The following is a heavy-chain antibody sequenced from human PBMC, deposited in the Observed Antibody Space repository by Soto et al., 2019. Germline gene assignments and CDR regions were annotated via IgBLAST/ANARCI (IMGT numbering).Heavy chain of an antibody. CDR2: INPNSGGT. CDR3: TWGDSSRGSRYSGLYYFDS. CDR1: GYTFTGYY. Sequence: QVQLVQSGAEVKKHGASVKVSCKASGYTFTGYYMHWVRQAPGQGLEWMGWINPNSGGTNSAQKFQGRVTMTRDASFRTAYMELSRLRADATAVYYFTWGDSSRGSRYSGLYYFDSCGQGTMGAVSS. J-gene: IGHJ4*02. V-gene: IGHV1-2*02. D-gene: IGHD2-15*01.